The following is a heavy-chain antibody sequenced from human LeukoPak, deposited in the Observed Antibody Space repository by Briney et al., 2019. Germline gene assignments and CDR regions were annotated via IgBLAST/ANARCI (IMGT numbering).Heavy chain of an antibody. Sequence: ASVKVSCKASGYTFTAYYLHWVRQAPGQGLEWMGWINPNSGGTNYAQKFKGWVTLTRDTSINTAYMELSRLRSDDTAVYYCARDLGGYHAFDIWGQGTMVTVSS. J-gene: IGHJ3*02. V-gene: IGHV1-2*04. CDR1: GYTFTAYY. D-gene: IGHD5-12*01. CDR2: INPNSGGT. CDR3: ARDLGGYHAFDI.